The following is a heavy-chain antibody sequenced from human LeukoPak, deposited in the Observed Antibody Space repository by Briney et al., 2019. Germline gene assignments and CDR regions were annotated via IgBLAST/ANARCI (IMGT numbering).Heavy chain of an antibody. Sequence: ASVKVSCKASGYTFTSYGISWVRQAPGQGLEWMGWISAYNGNTNYAQKLQGRVTMTTDTSTSTAYMELRSLRSDDTAVYYCARVGGLLEYSSSGFDYWGQGTLVIVSS. CDR2: ISAYNGNT. J-gene: IGHJ4*02. CDR1: GYTFTSYG. CDR3: ARVGGLLEYSSSGFDY. D-gene: IGHD6-6*01. V-gene: IGHV1-18*01.